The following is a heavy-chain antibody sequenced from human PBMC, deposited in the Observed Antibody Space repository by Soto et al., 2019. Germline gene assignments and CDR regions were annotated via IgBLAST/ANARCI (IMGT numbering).Heavy chain of an antibody. CDR3: ARVSKLVAPKDGGRAYFFAMDV. V-gene: IGHV4-61*01. CDR1: GFSIGIGCCY. CDR2: VYSTGTT. Sequence: SETRSLTSPVSGFSIGIGCCYLGWIRQPPGKPLEWIGYVYSTGTTNYSPSLKSRVDMSVDTSENQFSLKLRSVTAADAAVYFCARVSKLVAPKDGGRAYFFAMDVWGHGTTVTVSS. J-gene: IGHJ6*02. D-gene: IGHD6-6*01.